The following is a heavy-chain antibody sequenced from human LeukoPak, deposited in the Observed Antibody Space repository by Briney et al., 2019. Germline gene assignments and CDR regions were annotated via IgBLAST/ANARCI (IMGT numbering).Heavy chain of an antibody. Sequence: GESLKISCKGSGYSFSNSWIGWVRQMPGKGLEWMGIFYPGDSDTRYSPSFQGQVTISADKSISTAYLQWSSLKASDTAMYYCARQAGSTAVGYYFDYWGQGTLVTVSS. V-gene: IGHV5-51*01. D-gene: IGHD6-13*01. CDR2: FYPGDSDT. J-gene: IGHJ4*02. CDR1: GYSFSNSW. CDR3: ARQAGSTAVGYYFDY.